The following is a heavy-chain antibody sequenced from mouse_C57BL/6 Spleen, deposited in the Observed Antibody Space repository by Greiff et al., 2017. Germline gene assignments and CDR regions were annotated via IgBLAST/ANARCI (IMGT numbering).Heavy chain of an antibody. CDR1: GYTFTSYW. D-gene: IGHD1-1*01. CDR3: ARGSRYYGSSFAY. Sequence: QVHVKQPGAELVKPGASVKMSCKASGYTFTSYWITWVKQRPGQGLEWIGDIYPGSGSTNYNEKFKSKATLTVDTSSSTAYMQLSSLTSEDSAVYYCARGSRYYGSSFAYWGQGTLVTVSA. CDR2: IYPGSGST. J-gene: IGHJ3*01. V-gene: IGHV1-55*01.